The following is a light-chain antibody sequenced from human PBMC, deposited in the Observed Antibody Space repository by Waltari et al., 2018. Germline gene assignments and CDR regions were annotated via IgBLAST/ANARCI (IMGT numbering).Light chain of an antibody. CDR3: CSYAGSRWV. V-gene: IGLV2-11*02. CDR1: SSDVGGYKV. Sequence: QSALTQPRSVSGSPGQSVTISCTGTSSDVGGYKVDSWYQQHPGKAPKLMSFDVRKRPSGVPDRFSGSKSGSTASLTISGLQAEDEADYYCCSYAGSRWVFGGGTKLTVL. CDR2: DVR. J-gene: IGLJ3*02.